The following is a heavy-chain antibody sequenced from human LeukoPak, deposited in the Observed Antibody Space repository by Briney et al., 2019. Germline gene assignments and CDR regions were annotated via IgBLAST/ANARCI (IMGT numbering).Heavy chain of an antibody. V-gene: IGHV1-46*01. J-gene: IGHJ4*02. D-gene: IGHD1-26*01. CDR3: ARDDRVGAISPLFDY. CDR2: ISPSGGST. CDR1: GYTLTSNY. Sequence: ASVKVSCKAFGYTLTSNYMHWVRQAPGQGPEWMGVISPSGGSTTYAQKFQGRVTLTRDMSTSTDYLELSSLRSEDTAVYYCARDDRVGAISPLFDYWGQGTLVTVSS.